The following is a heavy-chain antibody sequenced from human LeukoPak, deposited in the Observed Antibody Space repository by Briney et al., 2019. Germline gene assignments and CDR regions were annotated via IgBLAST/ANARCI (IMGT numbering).Heavy chain of an antibody. CDR3: AELGITMIGGV. V-gene: IGHV3-48*04. J-gene: IGHJ6*04. CDR2: ISSSGSTI. CDR1: GFPYSSYT. D-gene: IGHD3-10*02. Sequence: GGSLRLSCAASGFPYSSYTMNWVRQAPGKGLEWVSYISSSGSTIYYADSVKGRFTISRDNAKNSLYLQMNSLRAEDTAVYYCAELGITMIGGVWGKGTTVTISS.